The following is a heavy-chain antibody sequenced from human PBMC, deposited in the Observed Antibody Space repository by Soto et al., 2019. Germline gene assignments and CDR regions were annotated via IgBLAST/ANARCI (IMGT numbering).Heavy chain of an antibody. CDR1: GYTFTNYG. Sequence: QVQLVQSGAELKKPGASVKVSCKASGYTFTNYGISWVRQAPGQGLEWMGWINTYHGNTKYAQKLQGRVTMTKDTSTSTAYMELTSRRSDDTAVYYWARSPGYSASWGYFYYGMKIWGQGTTVIVSS. V-gene: IGHV1-18*01. CDR2: INTYHGNT. CDR3: ARSPGYSASWGYFYYGMKI. J-gene: IGHJ6*02. D-gene: IGHD6-13*01.